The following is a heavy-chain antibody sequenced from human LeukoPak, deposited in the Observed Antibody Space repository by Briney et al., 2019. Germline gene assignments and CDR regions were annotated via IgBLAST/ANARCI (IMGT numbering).Heavy chain of an antibody. CDR2: KDYSGST. CDR1: GGSVSRYY. CDR3: ARVYYSSSYDYWYFDL. Sequence: PSETLSLTCTVSGGSVSRYYWSWIRQPPGKGLEWIGYKDYSGSTNYNRSLKSRVTISVDTSKNQFSLKLSSVTAADTAVYYCARVYYSSSYDYWYFDLWGRGTLVTVSS. V-gene: IGHV4-59*02. D-gene: IGHD6-13*01. J-gene: IGHJ2*01.